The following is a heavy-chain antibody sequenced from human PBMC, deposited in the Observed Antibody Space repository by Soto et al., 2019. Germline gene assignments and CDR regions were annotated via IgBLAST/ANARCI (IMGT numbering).Heavy chain of an antibody. V-gene: IGHV3-15*01. CDR2: LKSKTDGGTT. CDR1: GFTFSNAW. D-gene: IGHD3-10*01. Sequence: EVQLVESGGGLVKPGGSLRLSCAASGFTFSNAWMSWVRQAPGKGLEWVGRLKSKTDGGTTDYAAPVKGRFTISRDDSKNTLYLQMNSLKTEDTAVYYCTAWFGEAGHYYYYGMDVWGQGTTVTVSS. CDR3: TAWFGEAGHYYYYGMDV. J-gene: IGHJ6*02.